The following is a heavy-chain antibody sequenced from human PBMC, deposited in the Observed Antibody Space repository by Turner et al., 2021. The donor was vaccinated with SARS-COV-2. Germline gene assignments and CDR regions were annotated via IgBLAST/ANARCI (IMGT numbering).Heavy chain of an antibody. D-gene: IGHD4-4*01. Sequence: QVQLVESGGGVVQPGRYLRLSCAASGLTFSSYGMHWVRQAPGKGLEWVAVISYDGSNKYYADSVKGRFTISRDNSKNTLYLQMNSLRAEDTAVYYCAKQLGLYSNPMYYFDYWGQGTLVTVSS. CDR1: GLTFSSYG. CDR3: AKQLGLYSNPMYYFDY. J-gene: IGHJ4*02. V-gene: IGHV3-30*18. CDR2: ISYDGSNK.